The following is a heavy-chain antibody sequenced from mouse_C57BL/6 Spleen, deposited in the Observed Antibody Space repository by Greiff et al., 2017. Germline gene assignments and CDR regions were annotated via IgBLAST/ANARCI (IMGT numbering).Heavy chain of an antibody. CDR3: ARSDTTIYDFDY. CDR1: GYTFTSYG. V-gene: IGHV1-7*01. D-gene: IGHD2-4*01. J-gene: IGHJ2*01. CDR2: INPSSGYT. Sequence: VQLQQSGAELAKPGASVTLSCKASGYTFTSYGMHWVKQRPGQGLEWIGYINPSSGYTKYNQKFKDKATLTADKSSSTAYMQLSSLTYEDSAVYYCARSDTTIYDFDYWGQGTTLTVSA.